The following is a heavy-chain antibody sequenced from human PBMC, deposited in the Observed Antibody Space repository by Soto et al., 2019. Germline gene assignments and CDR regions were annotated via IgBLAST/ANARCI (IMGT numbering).Heavy chain of an antibody. Sequence: PGGSLRLSCAASGFSFRRYYMNWVRQAPGKGLEWVSSISSSSSYINYADSVKGRFTISRDNAKNSLYLQMNSLRAEDTAVYYCARVGTYYGSGSPYYSDYWGQGTLVTVSS. V-gene: IGHV3-21*01. J-gene: IGHJ4*02. D-gene: IGHD3-10*01. CDR1: GFSFRRYY. CDR2: ISSSSSYI. CDR3: ARVGTYYGSGSPYYSDY.